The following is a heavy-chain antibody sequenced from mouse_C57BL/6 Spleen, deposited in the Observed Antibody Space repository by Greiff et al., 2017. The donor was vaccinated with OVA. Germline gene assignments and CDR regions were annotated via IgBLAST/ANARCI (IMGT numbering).Heavy chain of an antibody. J-gene: IGHJ4*01. CDR2: ISSGSSTI. D-gene: IGHD1-3*01. CDR1: GFTFSDYG. CDR3: ARKCDYYAMDY. Sequence: EVKLMESGGGLVKPGGSLKLSCAASGFTFSDYGMHWVRQAPEKGLEWVAYISSGSSTIYYADTVKGRFTISRDNAKNTLFLQMTSLRSEDTAMYYCARKCDYYAMDYWGQGTSVTVSS. V-gene: IGHV5-17*01.